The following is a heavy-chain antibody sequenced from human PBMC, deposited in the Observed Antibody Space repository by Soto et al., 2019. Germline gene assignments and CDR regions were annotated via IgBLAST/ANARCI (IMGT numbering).Heavy chain of an antibody. CDR2: IRVRPYSGT. CDR1: GFTFDDYN. CDR3: TRSAADYRDFDS. V-gene: IGHV3-49*04. Sequence: GGSLRLSCTASGFTFDDYNMHWVRQAPGKGLEWVGFIRVRPYSGTDYAASVKGRFSISRDDSKNIAYLQMNSLNTEDTAVYYCTRSAADYRDFDSWGQGTLVTVSS. D-gene: IGHD4-17*01. J-gene: IGHJ5*01.